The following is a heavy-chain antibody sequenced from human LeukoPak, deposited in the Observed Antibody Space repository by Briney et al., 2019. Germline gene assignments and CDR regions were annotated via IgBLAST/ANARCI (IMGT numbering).Heavy chain of an antibody. CDR2: IYYSGST. J-gene: IGHJ4*02. Sequence: SETLSLTCTVSGGSISSSSYYWGWIRQPPGKGLEWIGSIYYSGSTYYNPSLKSRVTMSVDTSKNQFSLNLRSVITADTAVYYCARGGATMPRRPYYFDYWGQGTLVTVSS. CDR3: ARGGATMPRRPYYFDY. D-gene: IGHD5-24*01. CDR1: GGSISSSSYY. V-gene: IGHV4-39*07.